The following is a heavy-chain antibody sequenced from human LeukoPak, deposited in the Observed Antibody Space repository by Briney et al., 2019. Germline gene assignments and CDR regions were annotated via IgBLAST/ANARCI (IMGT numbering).Heavy chain of an antibody. Sequence: PSETLSLTCTVSRGSISSNNYYWGWIRQPPGKGLEWIGSMYLSGSTYYNSPLKSRVTISVDTSKNQFSLKLSSVTAADTAVYYCAKSTRGNRSGRYCSGIVCWFDAWGQGTLVTVSS. CDR3: AKSTRGNRSGRYCSGIVCWFDA. D-gene: IGHD3-10*01. CDR2: MYLSGST. J-gene: IGHJ5*02. CDR1: RGSISSNNYY. V-gene: IGHV4-39*01.